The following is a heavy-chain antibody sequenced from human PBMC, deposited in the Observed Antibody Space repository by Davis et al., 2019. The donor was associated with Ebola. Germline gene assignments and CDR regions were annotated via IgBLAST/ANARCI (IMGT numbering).Heavy chain of an antibody. CDR1: GFTFTNYA. CDR2: ISGSGGST. D-gene: IGHD3-3*01. J-gene: IGHJ6*04. V-gene: IGHV3-23*01. CDR3: AKSGLSFGVVKYHYGMDV. Sequence: PGGSLRLSCVPSGFTFTNYAFHWVRQAPGKGLEWVSAISGSGGSTYYADSVKGRFTISRDNSKKTLYLQMNSLRAEDTAVYYCAKSGLSFGVVKYHYGMDVWGKGTTVTVSS.